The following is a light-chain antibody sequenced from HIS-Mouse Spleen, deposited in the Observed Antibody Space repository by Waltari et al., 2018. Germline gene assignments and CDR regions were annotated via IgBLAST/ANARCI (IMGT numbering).Light chain of an antibody. CDR1: SSDVGSYNR. J-gene: IGLJ3*02. Sequence: QSALTQPASVSGSPGQSITISCTGTSSDVGSYNRDPCYHKPPGKAPKLMIYEGTKRTSWVSNRFSGSKSGNTASLTISGLQAEDEADYYCCSYAGSSTWVFGGGTKLTVL. CDR2: EGT. CDR3: CSYAGSSTWV. V-gene: IGLV2-23*01.